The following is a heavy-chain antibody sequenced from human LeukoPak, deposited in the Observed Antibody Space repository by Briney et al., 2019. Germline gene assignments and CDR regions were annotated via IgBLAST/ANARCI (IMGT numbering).Heavy chain of an antibody. CDR3: AGGGSIPAHRDY. CDR1: GYTFTSYV. V-gene: IGHV1-18*01. Sequence: ASVTVSFTASGYTFTSYVITWVRQSPGQGLEWMGWISAYNGNTNYAQKFQGRVTMTTDTSTSTAYMELRNLRSDDTAVYYCAGGGSIPAHRDYWGQGTLVTVSS. J-gene: IGHJ4*02. CDR2: ISAYNGNT. D-gene: IGHD6-6*01.